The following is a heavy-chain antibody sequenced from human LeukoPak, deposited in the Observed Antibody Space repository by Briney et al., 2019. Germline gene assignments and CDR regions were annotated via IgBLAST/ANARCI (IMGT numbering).Heavy chain of an antibody. Sequence: GGSLRLSCAASGFTFSSYWMHWVRQAPGKGLAWVSRINSDGSYTNYADSVKGRFTISRDNAKNTLYLQMNRLRAEDTAMYYCARPGELFNYWGQGTLVTVSS. V-gene: IGHV3-74*01. CDR3: ARPGELFNY. CDR2: INSDGSYT. D-gene: IGHD3-10*01. J-gene: IGHJ4*02. CDR1: GFTFSSYW.